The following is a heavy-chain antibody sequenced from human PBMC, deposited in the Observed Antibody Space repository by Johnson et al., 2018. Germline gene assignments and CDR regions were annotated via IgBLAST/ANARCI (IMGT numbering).Heavy chain of an antibody. D-gene: IGHD3-22*01. CDR3: AKEVKYYYDSSGFSGDFQH. Sequence: EVQLGESGGGLVQPGGSLRLSCAASGFTFSRYAMSWVRQAPGKGLERVTGISGSGGSTYYADPVKGRFTISRNNSKNTLYLQMNSLRAEDTAVYYCAKEVKYYYDSSGFSGDFQHWGQGTLVTVSS. J-gene: IGHJ1*01. CDR1: GFTFSRYA. V-gene: IGHV3-23*04. CDR2: ISGSGGST.